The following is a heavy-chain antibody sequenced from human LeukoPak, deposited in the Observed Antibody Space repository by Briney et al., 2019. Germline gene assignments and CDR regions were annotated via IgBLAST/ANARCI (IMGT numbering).Heavy chain of an antibody. J-gene: IGHJ4*02. V-gene: IGHV3-23*01. CDR3: AKDIGVAAAGMTKAFDY. D-gene: IGHD6-13*01. CDR2: ISGSGGST. Sequence: PGGSLRLSCAASGLTFSSYAMSWVRQAPGKGLEWVSAISGSGGSTYYADSVKGRFTISRDNSKNTLYLQMNSLRAEDTAVYYCAKDIGVAAAGMTKAFDYWGQGTLVTVSS. CDR1: GLTFSSYA.